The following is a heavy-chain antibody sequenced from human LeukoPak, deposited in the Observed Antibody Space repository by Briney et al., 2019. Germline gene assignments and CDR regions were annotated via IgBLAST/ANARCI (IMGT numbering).Heavy chain of an antibody. CDR3: ARDPSNTSGWKTWFDT. CDR2: IIPVIGLG. D-gene: IGHD6-19*01. Sequence: GASVKVSCKASGGTFISHAISWVRQAPGQGLEWMGGIIPVIGLGNNAPKFQGRVTVTADKSTNTVYMELRSLRSGDTAFYYCARDPSNTSGWKTWFDTWGQGTLVTVSS. CDR1: GGTFISHA. V-gene: IGHV1-69*10. J-gene: IGHJ5*02.